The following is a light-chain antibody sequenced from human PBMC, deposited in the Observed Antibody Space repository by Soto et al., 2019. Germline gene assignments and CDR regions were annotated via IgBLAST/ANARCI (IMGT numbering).Light chain of an antibody. Sequence: EIVLTQSPGTLSLSPGERATLSCRASQSVHNNYLAWYQQKPGQAPRLLIYGASSRATGIPDRFSGSGSGTDFTLTISRLEPEDFAVYYCQESPRTFGQGTKVDIK. V-gene: IGKV3-20*01. J-gene: IGKJ1*01. CDR2: GAS. CDR1: QSVHNNY. CDR3: QESPRT.